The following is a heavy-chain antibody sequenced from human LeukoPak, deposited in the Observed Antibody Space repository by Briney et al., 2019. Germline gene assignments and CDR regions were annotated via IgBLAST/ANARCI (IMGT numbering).Heavy chain of an antibody. V-gene: IGHV4-34*01. CDR2: INHSGST. CDR1: GGSFSGYY. J-gene: IGHJ4*02. Sequence: SETLSLTCAVYGGSFSGYYWSWIRQPPGKGLEWIGEINHSGSTNYNPSLKSRVTISVDTSKNQFSLKLSSVTAADTAVYYCASRPTIVVAPAAYDYWGQGTLVTVSS. D-gene: IGHD2-2*01. CDR3: ASRPTIVVAPAAYDY.